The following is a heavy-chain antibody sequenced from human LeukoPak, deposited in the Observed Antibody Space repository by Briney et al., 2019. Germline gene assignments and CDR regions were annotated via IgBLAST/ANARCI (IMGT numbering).Heavy chain of an antibody. V-gene: IGHV3-48*01. Sequence: GGSLRLSCAASGFTLSRCSMNWVRQAPGKGLEWVSYVSSSSSTIYYADSVKGRFTISRDNAKNSLCLQMNSLRAEDTAVYYCATYYDSSPFDYWGQGTLVTVSS. J-gene: IGHJ4*02. CDR2: VSSSSSTI. CDR1: GFTLSRCS. D-gene: IGHD3-22*01. CDR3: ATYYDSSPFDY.